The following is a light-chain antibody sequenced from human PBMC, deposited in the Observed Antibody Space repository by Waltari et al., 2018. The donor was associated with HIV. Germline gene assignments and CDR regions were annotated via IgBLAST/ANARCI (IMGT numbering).Light chain of an antibody. V-gene: IGLV2-14*01. CDR2: EVK. Sequence: QSALTQPASVSGSPGQSITLSCTGSDSDLGASAYVPRYQKYPDRAPRLLIYEVKKRPSGVSSRFSGSKSANTASLTISGLQLEDEAEFYCASFSRGLTLVVFGGGTHVTVL. J-gene: IGLJ2*01. CDR1: DSDLGASAY. CDR3: ASFSRGLTLVV.